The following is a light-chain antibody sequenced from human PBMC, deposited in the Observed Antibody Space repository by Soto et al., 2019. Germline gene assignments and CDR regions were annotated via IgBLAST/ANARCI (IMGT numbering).Light chain of an antibody. V-gene: IGLV1-40*01. CDR3: QSYDSSLSGYV. CDR1: SSNIGAGYE. Sequence: QSVLTQPPSLSEAPGQRVTISCTGSSSNIGAGYEAHWYQQVPGTAPKLLIYENNNRPSGVPDRFSGSKSGTSASLASTGLQAEDEAEYYCQSYDSSLSGYVFVTGTKLTVL. CDR2: ENN. J-gene: IGLJ1*01.